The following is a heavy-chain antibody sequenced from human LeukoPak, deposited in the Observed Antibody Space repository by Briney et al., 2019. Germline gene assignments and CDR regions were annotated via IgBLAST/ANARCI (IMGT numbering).Heavy chain of an antibody. CDR3: ASYCSSTSCPEADAFDI. D-gene: IGHD2-2*01. J-gene: IGHJ3*02. V-gene: IGHV3-48*02. CDR2: ITASGTAM. CDR1: GFTFSSYS. Sequence: PGGSLRLSCAASGFTFSSYSMNWVRQAPGKGLEWVSHITASGTAMFYADSVKGRFTISRDNAKNSLYLQMNSLRDEDTAVYYCASYCSSTSCPEADAFDIWGQGTMVTVSS.